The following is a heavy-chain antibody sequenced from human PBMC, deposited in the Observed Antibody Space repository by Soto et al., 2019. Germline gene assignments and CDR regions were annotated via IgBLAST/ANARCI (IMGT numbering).Heavy chain of an antibody. CDR3: ARAVSRFYYGMDV. J-gene: IGHJ6*02. Sequence: SSETLSLTCTVSGGSISSSSYYWGWIRQPPGKGLEWIGSIYYSGSTYYNPSLKSRVTISVDTSKNQFSLKLSSVTAADTAVYYCARAVSRFYYGMDVWGQGTTVTVSS. CDR1: GGSISSSSYY. CDR2: IYYSGST. V-gene: IGHV4-39*01.